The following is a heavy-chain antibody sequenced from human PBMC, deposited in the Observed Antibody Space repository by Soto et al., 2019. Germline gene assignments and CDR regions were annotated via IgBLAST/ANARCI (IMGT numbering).Heavy chain of an antibody. CDR1: GGTFSSYA. V-gene: IGHV1-69*13. D-gene: IGHD3-3*01. CDR2: IIPIFGTA. J-gene: IGHJ6*02. CDR3: ARGPSLLRFLGWTFYGMDV. Sequence: SVKVSCKASGGTFSSYAISWVRQAPGQGLEWMGGIIPIFGTANYAQKFQGRVTITADESTSTAYMELSSLRSEDTAVYYCARGPSLLRFLGWTFYGMDVWGQGTTVTVSS.